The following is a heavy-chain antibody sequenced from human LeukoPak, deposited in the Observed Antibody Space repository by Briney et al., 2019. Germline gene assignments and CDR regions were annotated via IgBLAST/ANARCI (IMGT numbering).Heavy chain of an antibody. D-gene: IGHD6-13*01. CDR2: IIPIFGTA. V-gene: IGHV1-69*01. CDR3: ARDYSSSWYSGWFDP. J-gene: IGHJ5*02. CDR1: GGTFSSYA. Sequence: SVKVSCKASGGTFSSYAISWVRQAPGQGLEWMGGIIPIFGTANYAQKFQGRVTITADESTSTAYMELSSPRSEDTAVYYCARDYSSSWYSGWFDPWGQGTLVTVSS.